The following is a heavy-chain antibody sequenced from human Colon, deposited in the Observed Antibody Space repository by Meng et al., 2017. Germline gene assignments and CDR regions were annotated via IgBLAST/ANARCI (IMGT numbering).Heavy chain of an antibody. D-gene: IGHD1-26*01. CDR3: ARESPSRYSGSYE. Sequence: SETLSLTCTVSGGSISSSSYYWGWIRQPPGKGLEWFGSIYYSGSTYYNPSLTSRVTISVDTSKNQFSLKLSSVTAADTAVYYCARESPSRYSGSYEWGQGTLVTVSS. CDR1: GGSISSSSYY. J-gene: IGHJ4*02. V-gene: IGHV4-39*07. CDR2: IYYSGST.